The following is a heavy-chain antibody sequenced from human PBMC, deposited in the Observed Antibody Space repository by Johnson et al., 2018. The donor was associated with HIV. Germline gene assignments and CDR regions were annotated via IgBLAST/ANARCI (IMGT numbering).Heavy chain of an antibody. Sequence: QVQLVESGGGVVQPGRSLRLSCAASGFTFSSYAMHWVRQAPGKGLEWVAVISYDGSNKYYADSVKGRFTISRDNARHSLYLQLNSLRAADTALYYCARGKGAAAGLDAFDIWGQGTMVIVSS. CDR1: GFTFSSYA. V-gene: IGHV3-30-3*01. J-gene: IGHJ3*02. CDR2: ISYDGSNK. D-gene: IGHD6-13*01. CDR3: ARGKGAAAGLDAFDI.